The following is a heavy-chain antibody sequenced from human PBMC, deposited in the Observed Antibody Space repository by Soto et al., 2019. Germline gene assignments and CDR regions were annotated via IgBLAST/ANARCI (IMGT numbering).Heavy chain of an antibody. J-gene: IGHJ3*02. CDR1: GYTFTNHG. CDR2: INPYNANV. CDR3: AGERVAGIWVAAFDN. Sequence: QVQLVQSGAEVKKPGASVKVSCKTAGYTFTNHGITWVRQAPGQGLEWMGWINPYNANVNYAQKLQGRVTMTTDTTTSRAYMDLRRRSCDVAPVDYWAGERVAGIWVAAFDNLGQGIMVNVAS. D-gene: IGHD3-16*01. V-gene: IGHV1-18*04.